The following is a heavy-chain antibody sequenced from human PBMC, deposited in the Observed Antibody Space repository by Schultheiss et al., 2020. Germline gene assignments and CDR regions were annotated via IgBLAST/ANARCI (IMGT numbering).Heavy chain of an antibody. CDR1: GFTFSSYA. Sequence: GGSLRLSCAASGFTFSSYAMSWVRQAPGKGLEWVSAISGSGGSTYYADSVKGRFTISRDNSKNTLYLQMNSLRSEDTAVYFCAAQVTIFGGMDVWGQGTTVTVSS. CDR2: ISGSGGST. V-gene: IGHV3-23*01. J-gene: IGHJ6*02. CDR3: AAQVTIFGGMDV. D-gene: IGHD3-3*01.